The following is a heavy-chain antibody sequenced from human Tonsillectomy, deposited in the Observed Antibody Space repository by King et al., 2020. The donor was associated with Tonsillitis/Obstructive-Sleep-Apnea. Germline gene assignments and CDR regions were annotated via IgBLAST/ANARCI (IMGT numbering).Heavy chain of an antibody. Sequence: VQLVESGGGVVQPGRSLRLSCAASGFTFSRYAMHWVRQAPGKGLEWVAVIAYDASTKYYADSVKGRFTISRDNSKNTLYLQVNSLRSEDTAVYFCAREAGDYDLYFDYWGQGTLVTVSS. D-gene: IGHD4-17*01. CDR2: IAYDASTK. CDR3: AREAGDYDLYFDY. V-gene: IGHV3-30*04. CDR1: GFTFSRYA. J-gene: IGHJ4*02.